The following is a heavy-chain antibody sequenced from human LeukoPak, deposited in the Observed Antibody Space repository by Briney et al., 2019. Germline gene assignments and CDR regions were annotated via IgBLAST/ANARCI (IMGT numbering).Heavy chain of an antibody. V-gene: IGHV1-69*05. CDR1: GGTCSSYA. CDR2: IIPIFGTA. J-gene: IGHJ3*02. Sequence: SSVKVSCKASGGTCSSYAISWVRQAPGQGLEWMGGIIPIFGTANYAQKFQGRVTITTDESTSTAYMELSSLRSEDTAVYYCARPNYYDSSGSMEYDAFDIWGQGTMVTVSS. D-gene: IGHD3-22*01. CDR3: ARPNYYDSSGSMEYDAFDI.